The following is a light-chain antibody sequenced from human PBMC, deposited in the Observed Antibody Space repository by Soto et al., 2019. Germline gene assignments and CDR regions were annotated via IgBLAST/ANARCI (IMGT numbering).Light chain of an antibody. CDR1: QSVSSN. J-gene: IGKJ3*01. CDR3: QQYNKWPLFT. CDR2: GAS. V-gene: IGKV3-15*01. Sequence: EVVMTHSPATLSVSPGERATLSCRASQSVSSNFAWYQLRPGQAPRLLIYGASTRATGIPARFSGSGSGTEFTLTISSLQSEDFALYYCQQYNKWPLFTFGPGTRVDIK.